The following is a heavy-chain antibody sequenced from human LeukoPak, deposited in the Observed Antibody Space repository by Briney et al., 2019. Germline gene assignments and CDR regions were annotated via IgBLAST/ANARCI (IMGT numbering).Heavy chain of an antibody. D-gene: IGHD3-16*02. Sequence: GGSLRLSCAASGFTFSSYAMHWVRQAPGKGLEWWPVISFDGRNKYYADSVKGRFTISRDNSKNTLYLQMNSLRAEDTAVYYCARAREDDYVWGSYRYTQWFDPWGRGTLVTVSS. J-gene: IGHJ5*02. CDR1: GFTFSSYA. CDR2: ISFDGRNK. CDR3: ARAREDDYVWGSYRYTQWFDP. V-gene: IGHV3-30*04.